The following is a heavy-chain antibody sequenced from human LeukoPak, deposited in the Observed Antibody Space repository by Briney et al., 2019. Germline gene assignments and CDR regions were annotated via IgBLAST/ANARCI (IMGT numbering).Heavy chain of an antibody. J-gene: IGHJ5*02. D-gene: IGHD3-10*01. Sequence: SETLSLTCAVYGGSFSGYYWSWIRQPPGKGLEWIGEINHSGSTNYNPPLKSRVTISVDTSKNQFSLKLSSVTAADTAVYYCARRPFMVRGVRAFDPWGQGTLVTVSS. CDR3: ARRPFMVRGVRAFDP. V-gene: IGHV4-34*01. CDR2: INHSGST. CDR1: GGSFSGYY.